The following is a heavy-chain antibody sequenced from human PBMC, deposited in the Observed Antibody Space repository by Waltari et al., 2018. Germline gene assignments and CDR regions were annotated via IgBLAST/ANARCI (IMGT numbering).Heavy chain of an antibody. CDR1: GFTFSSYS. CDR3: ARDRPTYYDFWSGYSNFDY. Sequence: EVQLVESGGGLVQPGGSLRLSCAASGFTFSSYSMNWVRQAPGKGLEWDSYISSSSSTIYYADSVKGRFTISRDNAKNSLYLQMNSLRAEDTAVYYCARDRPTYYDFWSGYSNFDYWGQGTLVTVSS. D-gene: IGHD3-3*01. CDR2: ISSSSSTI. V-gene: IGHV3-48*01. J-gene: IGHJ4*02.